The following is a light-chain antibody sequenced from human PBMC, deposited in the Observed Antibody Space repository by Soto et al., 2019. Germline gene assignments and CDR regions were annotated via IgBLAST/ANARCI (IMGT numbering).Light chain of an antibody. Sequence: QSALTQPASLSGSPGQSITISCTGTSSDLSDYNFVSWYQQHPGNAPKLMIYEVNHRPSGVSNRFSGSKSGNTASLTISGLQAEDEADYYCSSYTTTNTWVFGGGTQLTVL. CDR3: SSYTTTNTWV. J-gene: IGLJ3*02. CDR2: EVN. V-gene: IGLV2-14*01. CDR1: SSDLSDYNF.